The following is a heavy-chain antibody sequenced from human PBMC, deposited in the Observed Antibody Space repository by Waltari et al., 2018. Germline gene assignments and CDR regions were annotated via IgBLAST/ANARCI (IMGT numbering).Heavy chain of an antibody. V-gene: IGHV4-34*01. CDR1: GGSFSGYY. CDR3: ARIGVVAALSYGMDV. J-gene: IGHJ6*02. Sequence: QVQLQQWGAGLLKPSETLSLTCAVYGGSFSGYYWSWIRQPPGKGLEWSGEINHRGSTNYNPSPKGRGTISGDTSKNQCSLKLSSVTAADTAVYDCARIGVVAALSYGMDVWGQGTTVTVSS. CDR2: INHRGST. D-gene: IGHD2-15*01.